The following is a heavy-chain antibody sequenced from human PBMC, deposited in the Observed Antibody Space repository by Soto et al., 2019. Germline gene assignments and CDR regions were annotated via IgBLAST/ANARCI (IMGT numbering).Heavy chain of an antibody. D-gene: IGHD1-20*01. V-gene: IGHV3-23*01. Sequence: GGSLRLSCAASGFTFSSYAMSWVRQAPGKGLEWVSAISGSGGSTYYADSVKGRFTISRDNSKNTLYLQMNSLRAEDTAVYYCAKFTSAYNWNDGGDYWGQGTLVTVSS. CDR3: AKFTSAYNWNDGGDY. CDR2: ISGSGGST. J-gene: IGHJ4*02. CDR1: GFTFSSYA.